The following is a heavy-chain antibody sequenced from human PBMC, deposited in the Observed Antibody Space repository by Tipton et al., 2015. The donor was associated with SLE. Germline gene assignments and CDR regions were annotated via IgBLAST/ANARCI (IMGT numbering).Heavy chain of an antibody. J-gene: IGHJ3*02. CDR1: GGSISSSSYY. CDR2: IYFSGNT. CDR3: ARHFCSGGSCPDAFDI. D-gene: IGHD2-15*01. V-gene: IGHV4-39*07. Sequence: TLSLNCTVFGGSISSSSYYWGWVRQPPGKGLEWIGSIYFSGNTCYNPSLKSRVTISVDTSKNQFSLKLSSVTAADTAMYYCARHFCSGGSCPDAFDIWGQGTVVTVSS.